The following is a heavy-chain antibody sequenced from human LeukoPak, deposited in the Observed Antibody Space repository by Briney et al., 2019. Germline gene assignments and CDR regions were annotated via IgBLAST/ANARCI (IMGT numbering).Heavy chain of an antibody. V-gene: IGHV3-33*01. D-gene: IGHD7-27*01. CDR2: IWYDGSNK. CDR3: ASLILTGDGDY. Sequence: PGGSLRLSCAASGFTFSSYGMHWVRQAPGKGLEWVAVIWYDGSNKYYADSVKGRFTISRDKSKNTLYLQMNSLRAEDTAVYYCASLILTGDGDYWGQGTLVTVSS. CDR1: GFTFSSYG. J-gene: IGHJ4*01.